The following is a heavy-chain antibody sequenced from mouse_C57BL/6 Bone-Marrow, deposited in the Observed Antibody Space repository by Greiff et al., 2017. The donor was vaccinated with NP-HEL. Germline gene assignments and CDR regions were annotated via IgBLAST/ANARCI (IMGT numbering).Heavy chain of an antibody. CDR2: IDPANGNT. V-gene: IGHV14-3*01. Sequence: EVQLQQSVAELVRPGASVKLSCTASGFTIKNSYMHWVKQRPEQGLEWIGRIDPANGNTKYAPKFQGKATLTADTSSNTAYLQLSSLTSEDTAIYYCARSRNYYGSSYVYWYFDVWGTGTTVTVSS. J-gene: IGHJ1*03. CDR3: ARSRNYYGSSYVYWYFDV. CDR1: GFTIKNSY. D-gene: IGHD1-1*01.